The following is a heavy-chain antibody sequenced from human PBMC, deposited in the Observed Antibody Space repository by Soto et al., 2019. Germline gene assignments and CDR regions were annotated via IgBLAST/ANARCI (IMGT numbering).Heavy chain of an antibody. CDR3: ARVLGGHYYDSSGYPWAYYYGMDV. J-gene: IGHJ6*02. V-gene: IGHV3-53*01. CDR2: IYSGGST. D-gene: IGHD3-22*01. Sequence: ETLSLTYTVSGGSISNGGYYLSCVRQAPGKGLEWVSVIYSGGSTYYADSVKGRFTISRDNSKNTLYLQMNSLRAEDTAVYYCARVLGGHYYDSSGYPWAYYYGMDVWGQGTTVTVSS. CDR1: GGSISNGGYY.